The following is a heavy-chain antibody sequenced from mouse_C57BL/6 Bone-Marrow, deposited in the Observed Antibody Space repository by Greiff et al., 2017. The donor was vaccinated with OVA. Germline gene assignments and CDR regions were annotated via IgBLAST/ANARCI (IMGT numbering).Heavy chain of an antibody. CDR2: ISSGGSYT. J-gene: IGHJ2*01. CDR1: GFTFSSYG. V-gene: IGHV5-6*02. Sequence: DVKLQESGGDLVKPGGSLKLSCAASGFTFSSYGMSWVRQTPDKRLEWVATISSGGSYTYYPDSVKGRFTISRDNAKNTLYLQMSSLKSEDTAMYYCARRGTYYFDYWGQGTTLTVSS. CDR3: ARRGTYYFDY. D-gene: IGHD3-3*01.